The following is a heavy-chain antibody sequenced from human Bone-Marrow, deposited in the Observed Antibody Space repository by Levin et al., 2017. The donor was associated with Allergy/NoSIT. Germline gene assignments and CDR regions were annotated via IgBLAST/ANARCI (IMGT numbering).Heavy chain of an antibody. CDR2: ISAYNGNT. V-gene: IGHV1-18*01. J-gene: IGHJ4*02. CDR3: ARDGQDEDCSSTSCYAERFDY. Sequence: ASVKVSCKASGYTFTSYGISWVRQAPGQGLEWMGWISAYNGNTNYAQKLQGRVTMTTDTSTSTAYMELRSLRSDDTAVYYCARDGQDEDCSSTSCYAERFDYWGQGTLVTVSS. D-gene: IGHD2-2*01. CDR1: GYTFTSYG.